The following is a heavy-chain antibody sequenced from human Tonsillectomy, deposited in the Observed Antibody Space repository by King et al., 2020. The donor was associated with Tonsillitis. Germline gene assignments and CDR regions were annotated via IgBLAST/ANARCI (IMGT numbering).Heavy chain of an antibody. V-gene: IGHV1-18*01. CDR1: GYTFTSYG. D-gene: IGHD4-23*01. CDR3: ARTTVDDADY. Sequence: QLVQSGSEVKKPGASVKVSCKASGYTFTSYGFNWVRQAPGQGLEWMGWISGYNGNTNYAQNLQGRVTLTTDTSTNTAYMELRSLTSDDTAVYYCARTTVDDADYWGQGTLVTVSS. CDR2: ISGYNGNT. J-gene: IGHJ4*02.